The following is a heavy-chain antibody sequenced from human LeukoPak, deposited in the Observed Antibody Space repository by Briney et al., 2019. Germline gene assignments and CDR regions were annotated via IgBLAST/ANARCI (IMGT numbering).Heavy chain of an antibody. Sequence: SETLSLTCAVYGGSFSGYYWSWIRQPPGKGLEWIGEINHSGSTNYNPSFKSRVTISVDTSKNQFSLKLSSVTAADTAVYYCARLSGVEGYDYVWGSYRRYYMDVWGKGTTVTISS. V-gene: IGHV4-34*01. CDR1: GGSFSGYY. J-gene: IGHJ6*03. CDR3: ARLSGVEGYDYVWGSYRRYYMDV. CDR2: INHSGST. D-gene: IGHD3-16*02.